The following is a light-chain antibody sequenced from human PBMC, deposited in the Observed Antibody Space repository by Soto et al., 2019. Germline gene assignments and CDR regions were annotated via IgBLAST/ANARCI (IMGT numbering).Light chain of an antibody. J-gene: IGKJ4*01. CDR3: QQYSNLPLS. V-gene: IGKV3-20*01. CDR2: GAS. Sequence: EIVLTQSPATLSLSPGEIATLSCRASQSLSGSRLAWYQQKPGLGPRVLVYGASSRSPGLPDRFSGSGSGTDFTLTISRLEPEDFAVYYCQQYSNLPLSVGGGTKVDVK. CDR1: QSLSGSR.